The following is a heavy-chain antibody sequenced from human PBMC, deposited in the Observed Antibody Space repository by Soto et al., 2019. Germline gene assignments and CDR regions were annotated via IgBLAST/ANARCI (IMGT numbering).Heavy chain of an antibody. CDR1: GFTFSTYA. CDR3: VKALYGGADY. D-gene: IGHD4-17*01. Sequence: EVQLLESGGGLVQPGASLRVSCAASGFTFSTYALGWVRQAPGKGLEWVSAISGNGGTTYYSDSVKGRFSISRDNSKNTLYLQMNSLRAEDTAVYYCVKALYGGADYWGQGTLVTVSS. V-gene: IGHV3-23*01. J-gene: IGHJ4*02. CDR2: ISGNGGTT.